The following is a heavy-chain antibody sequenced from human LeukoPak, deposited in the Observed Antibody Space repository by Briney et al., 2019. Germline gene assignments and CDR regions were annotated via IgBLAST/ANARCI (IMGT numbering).Heavy chain of an antibody. Sequence: SETLSLTCTVSSASISSSPYYWGWIRQAPGKGLEWIGSISYSGTTYYNRSRKSRMTIAVDTSKNHFSLTLSSVTAADTAVYYCTRDDFGIKTDWEDYYYMDVWGKGTTVTVSS. D-gene: IGHD3-3*01. CDR1: SASISSSPYY. CDR3: TRDDFGIKTDWEDYYYMDV. V-gene: IGHV4-39*02. J-gene: IGHJ6*03. CDR2: ISYSGTT.